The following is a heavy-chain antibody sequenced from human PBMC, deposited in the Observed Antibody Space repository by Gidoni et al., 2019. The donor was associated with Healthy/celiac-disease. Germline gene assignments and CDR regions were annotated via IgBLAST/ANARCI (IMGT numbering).Heavy chain of an antibody. D-gene: IGHD6-19*01. J-gene: IGHJ6*03. Sequence: EVQLLESGGCLVQPGGSLRLFCAASGFASSSYAMSWVRLAPGKGLEWVSAISGSGGSTYYADSVKGRFTISRDNSKNTLYLQMNSLRAEDTAVYYCANGRAVAYYMDVWGKGTTVTVSS. CDR1: GFASSSYA. V-gene: IGHV3-23*01. CDR3: ANGRAVAYYMDV. CDR2: ISGSGGST.